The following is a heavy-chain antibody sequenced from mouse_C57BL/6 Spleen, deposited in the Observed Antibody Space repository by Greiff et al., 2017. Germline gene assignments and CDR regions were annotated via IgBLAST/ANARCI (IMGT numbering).Heavy chain of an antibody. CDR3: AREDLGLPYAMDY. CDR2: INPNNGGT. V-gene: IGHV1-26*01. CDR1: GYTFTDYY. Sequence: VQLQRSGPELVKPGASVKISCKASGYTFTDYYMNWVKQSHGKSLEWIGDINPNNGGTSYNQKFKGKATLTVDKSSSTAYMELRSLTSEDSAVYYCAREDLGLPYAMDYWGQGTSVTVSS. D-gene: IGHD4-1*01. J-gene: IGHJ4*01.